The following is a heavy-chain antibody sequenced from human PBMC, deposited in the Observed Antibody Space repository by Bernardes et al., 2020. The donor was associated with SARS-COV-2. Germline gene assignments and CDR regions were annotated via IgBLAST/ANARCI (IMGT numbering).Heavy chain of an antibody. CDR2: IYSSGNT. CDR1: GDSISGYY. J-gene: IGHJ4*02. CDR3: AREAIQLWFFDN. Sequence: SETLSLTCTVSGDSISGYYWSWIRQAAGKGLEWIGRIYSSGNTNYNPSLRSRVIMSEDTSKNQVSLRLSSVTAADTAVYYCAREAIQLWFFDNWGQGSLVTVSS. V-gene: IGHV4-4*07. D-gene: IGHD2-21*01.